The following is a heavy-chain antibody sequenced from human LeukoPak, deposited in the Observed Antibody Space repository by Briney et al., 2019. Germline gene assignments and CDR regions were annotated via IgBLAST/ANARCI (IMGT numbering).Heavy chain of an antibody. CDR1: GGSFSGYY. Sequence: PSETLSLTCAVYGGSFSGYYWSWIRQPPGKGLEWIGEINHSGSTNYNPSLKSRVTISVDTSKNQFSLKLSSVTAADTAVYYCARGYSGSRCYFYYDYMDVWGKGTTVTVSS. CDR3: ARGYSGSRCYFYYDYMDV. CDR2: INHSGST. J-gene: IGHJ6*03. D-gene: IGHD1-26*01. V-gene: IGHV4-34*01.